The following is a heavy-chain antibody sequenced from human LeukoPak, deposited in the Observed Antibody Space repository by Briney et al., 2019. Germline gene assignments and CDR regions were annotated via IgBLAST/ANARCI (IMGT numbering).Heavy chain of an antibody. CDR1: GFTFDDYA. J-gene: IGHJ4*02. CDR2: INSDGSWT. V-gene: IGHV3-74*01. CDR3: VSFYETY. Sequence: HAGGSLRLSCAASGFTFDDYAMHWVRQAPGKGLVWVSHINSDGSWTGYADSVKGRFTISKDNAKNTVYLQMNNLRAEDTAVYYCVSFYETYWGRGTLVTVSS. D-gene: IGHD2-2*01.